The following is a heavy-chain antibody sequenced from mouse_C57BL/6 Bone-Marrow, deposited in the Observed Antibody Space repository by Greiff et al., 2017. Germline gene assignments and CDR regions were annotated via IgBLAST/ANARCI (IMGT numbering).Heavy chain of an antibody. J-gene: IGHJ2*01. V-gene: IGHV1-64*01. D-gene: IGHD2-5*01. CDR1: GYTFTSYW. Sequence: QVQLKQPGAELVKPGASVKLSCKASGYTFTSYWMHWVKQRPGQGLEWIGMIHPNSGSTNYNEKFKSKATLTVDKSSSTAYMQLSSLTSEDSAVYYCARVGYSNFYFDYWGQGTTLTVSS. CDR3: ARVGYSNFYFDY. CDR2: IHPNSGST.